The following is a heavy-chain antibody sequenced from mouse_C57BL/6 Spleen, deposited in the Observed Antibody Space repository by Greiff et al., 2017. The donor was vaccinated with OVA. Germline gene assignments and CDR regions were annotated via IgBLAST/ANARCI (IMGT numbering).Heavy chain of an antibody. CDR3: ARVEDYARTPFAY. Sequence: EVNVVESGGGLVKPGGSLKLSCAASGFTFSSYAMSWVRQTPEKRLEWVATISDGGSYTYYPDNVKGRFTISRDNAKNNLYLQMSHLKSEDTAMYYCARVEDYARTPFAYWGQGTLVTVSA. J-gene: IGHJ3*01. D-gene: IGHD2-4*01. CDR2: ISDGGSYT. CDR1: GFTFSSYA. V-gene: IGHV5-4*03.